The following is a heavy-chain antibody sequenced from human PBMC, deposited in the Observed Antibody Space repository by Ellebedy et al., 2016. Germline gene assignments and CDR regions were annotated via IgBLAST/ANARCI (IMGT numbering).Heavy chain of an antibody. CDR2: ITAYSGDT. CDR1: GYTFISYG. Sequence: ASVKVSCKTSGYTFISYGFSWVRQAPGQGLEWMGWITAYSGDTNYAQKFQGRVTMTTDTSTSTAYMELRSLRSDDTAIYYCARDVGISLGRGLKNWGQGTLLTVSS. D-gene: IGHD3-10*01. CDR3: ARDVGISLGRGLKN. J-gene: IGHJ4*02. V-gene: IGHV1-18*01.